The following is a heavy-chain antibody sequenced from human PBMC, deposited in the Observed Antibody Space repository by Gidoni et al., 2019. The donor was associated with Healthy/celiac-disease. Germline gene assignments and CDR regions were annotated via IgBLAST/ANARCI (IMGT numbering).Heavy chain of an antibody. CDR2: SIPIFGTA. Sequence: QVQLVQSGAEVKKPGSSVKVSCKASGGTFSSYAISWVRQAPGQGLEWMGGSIPIFGTANYAQKFQGRVTITADESTSTAYMELSSLRSEDTAVYYCARPDCSGGSCYPKYFQHWGQGTLVTVSS. V-gene: IGHV1-69*01. J-gene: IGHJ1*01. CDR3: ARPDCSGGSCYPKYFQH. D-gene: IGHD2-15*01. CDR1: GGTFSSYA.